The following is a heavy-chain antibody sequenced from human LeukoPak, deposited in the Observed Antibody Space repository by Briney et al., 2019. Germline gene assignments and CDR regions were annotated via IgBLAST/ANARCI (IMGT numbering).Heavy chain of an antibody. CDR1: GFTFSSYS. V-gene: IGHV3-21*01. D-gene: IGHD1-20*01. J-gene: IGHJ4*02. Sequence: PGGSLRLSCAASGFTFSSYSMNWVRQAPGKGLEWVSSISSSSSYIYYAGSVKGRFTISRDNAKNSLYLQMNSLRAEDTAVYYCARDPYNWNDLALDYWGQGTLATVSS. CDR2: ISSSSSYI. CDR3: ARDPYNWNDLALDY.